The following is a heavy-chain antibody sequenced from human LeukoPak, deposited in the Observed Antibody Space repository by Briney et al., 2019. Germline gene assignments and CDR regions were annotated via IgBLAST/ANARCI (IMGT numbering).Heavy chain of an antibody. D-gene: IGHD3-10*01. J-gene: IGHJ6*04. CDR1: GFTFSSYA. CDR3: AKDGSGSYYYYGMDV. Sequence: PGGSLRLSCAASGFTFSSYAMSWVRQAPGKGLELVSAISGSGGGTYYADSVKGRFTISRDNSKNTLYLQMNSLRAEDTAVYYCAKDGSGSYYYYGMDVWGKGTTVTVSS. V-gene: IGHV3-23*01. CDR2: ISGSGGGT.